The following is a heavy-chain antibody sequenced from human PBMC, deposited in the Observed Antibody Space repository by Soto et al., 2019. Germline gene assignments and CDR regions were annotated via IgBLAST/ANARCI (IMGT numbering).Heavy chain of an antibody. J-gene: IGHJ6*02. CDR2: IYYSGST. Sequence: QVQLQESGPGLVKPSETLSLTCTVSGGSVSSGSYYWSWIRQPPGKGLEWIGYIYYSGSTNYNPSLKSRVPISVDTSKNQFSLKLSSVTAADTAVYYCARDRLQGPDYYYYGMDVWGQGTTVTVSS. CDR3: ARDRLQGPDYYYYGMDV. D-gene: IGHD4-4*01. CDR1: GGSVSSGSYY. V-gene: IGHV4-61*01.